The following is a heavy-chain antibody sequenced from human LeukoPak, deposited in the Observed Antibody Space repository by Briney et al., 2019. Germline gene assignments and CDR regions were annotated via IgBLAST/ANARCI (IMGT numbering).Heavy chain of an antibody. CDR3: ARVGDLFGAHRVRGLPPDYYYMDV. D-gene: IGHD3-10*01. CDR2: INHSGST. J-gene: IGHJ6*03. CDR1: GGSITDYY. V-gene: IGHV4-34*01. Sequence: SETLSLTCALSGGSITDYYYNWVRQPPGKGLEWIGEINHSGSTTYNPSLKRRVIIAVDTSKNQFSLKLTSVTAADTAVYYCARVGDLFGAHRVRGLPPDYYYMDVWGKGTTVTISS.